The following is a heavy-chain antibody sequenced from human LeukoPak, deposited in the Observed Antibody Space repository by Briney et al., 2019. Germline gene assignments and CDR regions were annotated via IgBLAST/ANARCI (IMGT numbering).Heavy chain of an antibody. Sequence: SETLSLTCAVYGGSFSGYYWSWIRQPPGKGLEWIGEINHSGSTNYNPSLKSRVTISVDTSKNQFSLKLSSVTAADTAVYYCARFTSLVGARRSTLGYYFDYWGQGTLVTVSS. D-gene: IGHD1-26*01. CDR3: ARFTSLVGARRSTLGYYFDY. CDR1: GGSFSGYY. J-gene: IGHJ4*02. V-gene: IGHV4-34*01. CDR2: INHSGST.